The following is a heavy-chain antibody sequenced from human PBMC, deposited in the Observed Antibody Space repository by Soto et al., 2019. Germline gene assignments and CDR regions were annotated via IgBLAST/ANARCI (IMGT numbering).Heavy chain of an antibody. D-gene: IGHD2-15*01. CDR3: ARGLSITYCSGSTRYRSALGY. Sequence: QVQLVQSGAEVKKPGASVKVSCKASGYTFTNYGISWVRQAPGQGLEWMGWISAYNDNTNYAQNLQGRVTMTTDTSTSTTYMERRSLSSDDTAVYYWARGLSITYCSGSTRYRSALGYWGQGNLVTVFS. CDR1: GYTFTNYG. J-gene: IGHJ4*02. CDR2: ISAYNDNT. V-gene: IGHV1-18*01.